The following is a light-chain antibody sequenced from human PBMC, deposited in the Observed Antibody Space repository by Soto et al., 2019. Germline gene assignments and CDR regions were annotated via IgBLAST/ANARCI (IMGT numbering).Light chain of an antibody. Sequence: QSALTQPPSVSGAPGQRVTISCTGSSSNIGAGYDVHWYQQLPGTAPKLLIYGNSNRPSGVPDRFSGSKSGTSASLAITGLQAEDEADYYCQSYDSSLSSYVFGTGTKDTVL. J-gene: IGLJ1*01. CDR1: SSNIGAGYD. CDR2: GNS. V-gene: IGLV1-40*01. CDR3: QSYDSSLSSYV.